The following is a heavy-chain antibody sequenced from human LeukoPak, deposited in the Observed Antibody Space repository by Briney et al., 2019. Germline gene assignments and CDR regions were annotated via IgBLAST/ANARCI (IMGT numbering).Heavy chain of an antibody. Sequence: GESLKISCKGSGYSFTSYWINWVRQMPGKGLEWMGKIDPSDSYTKYSPSFQGHVTFSVDKSINTAYLQWSSLEASDTAMYYGARRFSRKTFDNWGQGTLVTVSS. CDR2: IDPSDSYT. V-gene: IGHV5-10-1*01. CDR1: GYSFTSYW. CDR3: ARRFSRKTFDN. J-gene: IGHJ4*01. D-gene: IGHD3-3*01.